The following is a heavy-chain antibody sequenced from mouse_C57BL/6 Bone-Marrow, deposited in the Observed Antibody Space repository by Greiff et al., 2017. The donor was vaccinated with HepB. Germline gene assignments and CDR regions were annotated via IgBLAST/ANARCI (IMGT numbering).Heavy chain of an antibody. Sequence: EVQRVESGGGLVKPGGSLKLSCAASGFTFSSYAMSWVRQTPEKRLEWVATISDGGSYTYYPDNVKGRFTISRDNAKNNLYLQMSHLKSEDTAMYYCARDGYYYGSSWDYWGQGTTLTVSS. CDR1: GFTFSSYA. J-gene: IGHJ2*01. D-gene: IGHD1-1*01. CDR3: ARDGYYYGSSWDY. CDR2: ISDGGSYT. V-gene: IGHV5-4*01.